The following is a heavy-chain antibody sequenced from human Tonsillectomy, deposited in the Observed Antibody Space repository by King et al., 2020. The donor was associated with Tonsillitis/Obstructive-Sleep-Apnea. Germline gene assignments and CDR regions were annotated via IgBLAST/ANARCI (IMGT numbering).Heavy chain of an antibody. V-gene: IGHV4-31*03. CDR2: IYYSGST. D-gene: IGHD2-2*01. CDR1: GGSISSGGYY. CDR3: ARGRPLYCSSSSCYPGGSFDY. Sequence: VQLVESGPGLVKPSQTLSLTCTVSGGSISSGGYYWTWIRQHPGKGLQWIGYIYYSGSTYYKPSLKSRVTISVDTSKNQFSLKLSSVTAADTAVFYCARGRPLYCSSSSCYPGGSFDYWGQGTLVTVSS. J-gene: IGHJ4*02.